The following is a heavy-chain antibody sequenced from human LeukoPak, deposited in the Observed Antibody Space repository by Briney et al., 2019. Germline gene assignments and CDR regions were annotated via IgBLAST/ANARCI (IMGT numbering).Heavy chain of an antibody. CDR2: ITSDGRTT. CDR1: GFTFSSTW. CDR3: ARDRYNVPDY. D-gene: IGHD5/OR15-5a*01. J-gene: IGHJ4*02. V-gene: IGHV3-74*01. Sequence: GGSLRLSCVISGFTFSSTWMHWFRQGAGKGLVWVSHITSDGRTTIYADSVKGRFTISRDNAKNTLYLQMNSLRAEDTAVYYCARDRYNVPDYWGQGTLVTVSS.